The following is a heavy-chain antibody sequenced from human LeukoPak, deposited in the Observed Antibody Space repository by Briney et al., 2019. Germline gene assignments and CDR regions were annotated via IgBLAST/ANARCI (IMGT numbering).Heavy chain of an antibody. D-gene: IGHD6-19*01. Sequence: PGGSLRLSCAASGCTFSSYAMSWVRQAPGKGLEWVSVISGSGGGSYYGDFVKGRFTISRDTSKNTLYLQMNSLRAEDTAVYYCAKDDGSGWYQIDYWGQGTLVTISS. J-gene: IGHJ4*02. CDR2: ISGSGGGS. CDR3: AKDDGSGWYQIDY. V-gene: IGHV3-23*01. CDR1: GCTFSSYA.